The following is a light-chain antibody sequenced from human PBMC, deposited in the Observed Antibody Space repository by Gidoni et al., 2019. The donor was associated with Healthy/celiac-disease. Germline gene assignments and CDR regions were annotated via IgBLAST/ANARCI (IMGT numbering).Light chain of an antibody. CDR3: AAWDDSLNGRV. Sequence: QSVLTQLPSASGTPGQRATISCSGSSSNIGSNTVNWYQQLPGTAPKLLIYSNNQRPSGVPDRFSGSKSGTSASLAISGLQSEDEADYYCAAWDDSLNGRVFGTGTKVTVL. J-gene: IGLJ1*01. V-gene: IGLV1-44*01. CDR2: SNN. CDR1: SSNIGSNT.